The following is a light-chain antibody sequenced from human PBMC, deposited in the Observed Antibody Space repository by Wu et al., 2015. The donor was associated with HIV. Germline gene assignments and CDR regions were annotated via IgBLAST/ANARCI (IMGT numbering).Light chain of an antibody. CDR1: QSVSSSY. V-gene: IGKV3-20*01. J-gene: IGKJ4*01. CDR3: QQYNNWPLT. CDR2: GAS. Sequence: EIVLTQSPGTLSLSPGERATLSCRASQSVSSSYLVWYQQKPGQAPRLLIYGASSRATGIPDRFSGSGSGTDFSLTISSLQSEDFAVYYCQQYNNWPLTFGGGTKVEIK.